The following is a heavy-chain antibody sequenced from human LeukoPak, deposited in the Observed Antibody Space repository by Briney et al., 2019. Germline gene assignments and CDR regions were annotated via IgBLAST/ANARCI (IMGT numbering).Heavy chain of an antibody. CDR2: IYYSGST. CDR1: GGSVSSYY. Sequence: SETLSLTCTVSGGSVSSYYWSWIRQPPGKGLEWIGYIYYSGSTNYNPSLKSRVTISVDTSKDQFSLKLSSVTAADTAVYYCARTYYDFWSNSNYYYMDVWGKGTTVTVSS. CDR3: ARTYYDFWSNSNYYYMDV. J-gene: IGHJ6*03. V-gene: IGHV4-59*02. D-gene: IGHD3-3*01.